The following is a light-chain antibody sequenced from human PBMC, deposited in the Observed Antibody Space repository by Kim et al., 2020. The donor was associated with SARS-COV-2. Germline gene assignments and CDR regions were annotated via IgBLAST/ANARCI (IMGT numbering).Light chain of an antibody. Sequence: ASVGDTVTITCRASERISNWLAWYQEKPGKAPKVLIYKTSNLESGVPSRFRGSGSGTEFTLTISSLQPDDFATYYCQQYKSYGLTFGGGTKVDIK. CDR2: KTS. CDR3: QQYKSYGLT. CDR1: ERISNW. V-gene: IGKV1-5*03. J-gene: IGKJ4*01.